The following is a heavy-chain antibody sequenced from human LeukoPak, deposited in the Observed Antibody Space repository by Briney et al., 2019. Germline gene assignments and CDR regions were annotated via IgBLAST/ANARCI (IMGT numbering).Heavy chain of an antibody. D-gene: IGHD2-15*01. V-gene: IGHV3-23*01. J-gene: IGHJ5*02. CDR3: AKAPYNSQVAAKNWSDP. CDR2: ISGSGCST. CDR1: GFTFSSYA. Sequence: GGSLRLSCAASGFTFSSYAMSWVRQAPGKGLAWVSAISGSGCSTYYADAVKGRFTLSRDNFKNTLYLQMNSLRAEDIAVYYCAKAPYNSQVAAKNWSDPWGQGNLVTVSS.